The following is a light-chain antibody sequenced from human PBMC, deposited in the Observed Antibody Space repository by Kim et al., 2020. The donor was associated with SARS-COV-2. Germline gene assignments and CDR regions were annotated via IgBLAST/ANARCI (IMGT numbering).Light chain of an antibody. J-gene: IGLJ1*01. CDR3: CSYAGSMTYV. V-gene: IGLV2-23*02. CDR1: SCDVGSYDL. Sequence: GQSITISCTGTSCDVGSYDLVSWYQQHPGKAPKLIIYEVDKRPSGISNRFSGSKSGNTASLTISGLQAEDEADFYCCSYAGSMTYVFGTGTKVTVL. CDR2: EVD.